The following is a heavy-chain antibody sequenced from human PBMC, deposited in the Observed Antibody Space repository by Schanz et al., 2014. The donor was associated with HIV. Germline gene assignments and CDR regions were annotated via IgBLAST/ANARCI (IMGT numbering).Heavy chain of an antibody. V-gene: IGHV3-23*01. CDR2: ISGSGGKT. Sequence: VQMLESGGGLVQPGGSLRLSCAASGFTFSSYAMSWVRQAPGKALEWVSAISGSGGKTYYADSVKGRFTISRDNSRNTLYLQMNTLRAEDTAVYYCAKGYGDYYWYFELWGRGTLVTVSS. D-gene: IGHD4-17*01. CDR1: GFTFSSYA. J-gene: IGHJ2*01. CDR3: AKGYGDYYWYFEL.